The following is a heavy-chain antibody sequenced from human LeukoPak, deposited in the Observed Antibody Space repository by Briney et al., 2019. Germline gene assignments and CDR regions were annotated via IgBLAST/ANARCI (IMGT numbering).Heavy chain of an antibody. V-gene: IGHV3-30-3*01. CDR3: AREGEIFADFDY. D-gene: IGHD3-3*01. Sequence: PGGSLRLSCAASGFTFSSYAMHWVRQAPGKGLGWVAVISYDGSNKYYADSVKGRFTISRDNSKNTLYLQMNSLRAEDTAVYYCAREGEIFADFDYWGQGTLVTVSS. CDR2: ISYDGSNK. CDR1: GFTFSSYA. J-gene: IGHJ4*02.